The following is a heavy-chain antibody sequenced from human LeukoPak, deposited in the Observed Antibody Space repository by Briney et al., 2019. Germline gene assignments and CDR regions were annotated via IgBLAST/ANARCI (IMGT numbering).Heavy chain of an antibody. D-gene: IGHD3-16*02. CDR2: ISYDGTNK. CDR1: GFTFSAYG. CDR3: AKDSFRYNDP. J-gene: IGHJ5*02. V-gene: IGHV3-30*18. Sequence: GRSLRLSCAASGFTFSAYGMHWVRQAPGKGLEWVAIISYDGTNKYYADSVKGRFTISRDNSKNTLYLEMNSLRAEDTAVYYCAKDSFRYNDPWGQGTLVTVSS.